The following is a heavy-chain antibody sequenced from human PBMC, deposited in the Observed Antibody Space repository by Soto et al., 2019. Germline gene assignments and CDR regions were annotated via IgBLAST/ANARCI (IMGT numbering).Heavy chain of an antibody. D-gene: IGHD2-2*01. CDR1: GFTFSSYG. J-gene: IGHJ6*02. Sequence: QVQLVESGGGVVQPGRSLRLSCAASGFTFSSYGMHWVRQAPGKGLEWVAVIWYDGSNKYYADSVKGRFTISRDNSKNTLYLQMNSLRAEDTAVYYCARDGEYQLLEGYYYYGMDVWGQGTTVTVSS. V-gene: IGHV3-33*08. CDR3: ARDGEYQLLEGYYYYGMDV. CDR2: IWYDGSNK.